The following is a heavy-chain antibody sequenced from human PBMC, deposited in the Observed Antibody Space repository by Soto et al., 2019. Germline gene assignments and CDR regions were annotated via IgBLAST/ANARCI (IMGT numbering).Heavy chain of an antibody. CDR2: IYPGDHET. CDR1: LYTFSNFW. CDR3: ERSPRSRPYFYY. J-gene: IGHJ4*02. Sequence: PXESLTISSECSLYTFSNFWVVWVRQLPGKGLEWMGIIYPGDHETRYSPSFHGKVTISADKSINTAYLQWNSLEASDTAFYFCERSPRSRPYFYYWGQGALVTVSS. V-gene: IGHV5-51*01. D-gene: IGHD6-13*01.